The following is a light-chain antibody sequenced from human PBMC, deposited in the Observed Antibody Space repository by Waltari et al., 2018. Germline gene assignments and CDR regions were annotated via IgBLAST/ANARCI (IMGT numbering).Light chain of an antibody. V-gene: IGKV1-5*01. Sequence: DIQMTQSPSTLSASVGDRVTITCRASQSIGSLLAWYQQKPGKAPKLLIYDASILESGVPSRFSGSGSGTEFTLTINSLQPDDFATYSCQQYYSYFTFGGGAKVEIK. J-gene: IGKJ4*01. CDR2: DAS. CDR3: QQYYSYFT. CDR1: QSIGSL.